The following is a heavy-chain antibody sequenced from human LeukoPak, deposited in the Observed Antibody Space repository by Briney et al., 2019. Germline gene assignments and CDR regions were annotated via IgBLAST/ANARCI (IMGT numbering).Heavy chain of an antibody. CDR3: ARGLEYCSSTGCYAGDY. Sequence: PGGSLRLSCAASGFTFSTYSMNWVRQAPGRGLEWVSSISISSSYIYYADSVKGRFTISRDNAKNLLFLQMNSLRAEDTAVYYCARGLEYCSSTGCYAGDYWGLGTLVTVSS. V-gene: IGHV3-21*06. J-gene: IGHJ4*02. D-gene: IGHD2-2*01. CDR2: ISISSSYI. CDR1: GFTFSTYS.